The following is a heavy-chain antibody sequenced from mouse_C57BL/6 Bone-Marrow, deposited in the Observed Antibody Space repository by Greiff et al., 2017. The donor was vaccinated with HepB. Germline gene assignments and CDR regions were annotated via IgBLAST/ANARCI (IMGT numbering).Heavy chain of an antibody. CDR2: ISYDGSN. V-gene: IGHV3-6*01. CDR3: ARAPTGAMDY. CDR1: GYSITSGYY. J-gene: IGHJ4*01. Sequence: EVQLQESGPGLVKPSQSLSLTCSVTGYSITSGYYWNWIRQFPGNKLEWMGYISYDGSNNYNPSLKNRISITRDTSKNQFFLKLNSVTTEDTATYYCARAPTGAMDYWGQGTSVTVSS.